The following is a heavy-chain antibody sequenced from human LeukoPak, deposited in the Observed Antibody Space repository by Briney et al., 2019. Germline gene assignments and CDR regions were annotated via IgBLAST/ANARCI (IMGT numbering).Heavy chain of an antibody. CDR2: ISYDGSDK. CDR1: GFTFRRYP. D-gene: IGHD3-16*01. V-gene: IGHV3-30-3*01. CDR3: AKDHYGTSSGYFDY. Sequence: GGSLRLSCVGSGFTFRRYPMHWVRQAPGKGLEWVAVISYDGSDKYHADSVRGRFTISRDNSKNTLYLQMNSLRAEDTAVYYCAKDHYGTSSGYFDYWGQGTLVTVSS. J-gene: IGHJ4*02.